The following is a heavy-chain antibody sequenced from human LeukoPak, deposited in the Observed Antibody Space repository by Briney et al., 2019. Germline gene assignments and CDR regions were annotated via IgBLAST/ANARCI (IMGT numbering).Heavy chain of an antibody. CDR3: AILFATPYYFDY. Sequence: SGGSLRLSCAASGFNFISYRMSWVRQAPGKGLEWVANIKQDGREKYYVDSVKGRFTISRDNAKNSLYLQMNSLRAEDTAVYYCAILFATPYYFDYWGQGTLVTVSS. D-gene: IGHD1-26*01. CDR2: IKQDGREK. V-gene: IGHV3-7*05. J-gene: IGHJ4*02. CDR1: GFNFISYR.